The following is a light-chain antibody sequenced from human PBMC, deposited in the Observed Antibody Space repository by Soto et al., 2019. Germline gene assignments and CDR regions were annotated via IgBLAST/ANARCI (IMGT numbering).Light chain of an antibody. J-gene: IGLJ1*01. Sequence: QSVLTQSPSASGSLGQSVAISCTGTKNDIGVYDFVSWYQHHPGKAPRLIIYEVVQRPSGVPDRFSGSKSGNTASLTVSGLQAADEADYFCKSYAGSNTYVFGSGTKVTVL. CDR3: KSYAGSNTYV. V-gene: IGLV2-8*01. CDR1: KNDIGVYDF. CDR2: EVV.